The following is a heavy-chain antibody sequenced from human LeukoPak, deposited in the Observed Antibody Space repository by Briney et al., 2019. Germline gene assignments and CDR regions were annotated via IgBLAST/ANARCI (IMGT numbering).Heavy chain of an antibody. CDR3: ARDRGGSYPNAFDI. J-gene: IGHJ3*02. CDR1: GGSISSSSYY. CDR2: IYYSGST. D-gene: IGHD1-26*01. V-gene: IGHV4-39*07. Sequence: PSETLSLTCTVSGGSISSSSYYWGWIRQPPGKGLEWIGSIYYSGSTYYNPSLKSRVTISVDTSKNQFSLKLSSVTAADTAVYYCARDRGGSYPNAFDIWGQGTMVTVSS.